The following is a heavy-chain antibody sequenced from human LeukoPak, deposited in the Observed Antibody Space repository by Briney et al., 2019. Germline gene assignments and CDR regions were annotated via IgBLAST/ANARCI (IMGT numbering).Heavy chain of an antibody. CDR2: IRYDGSNK. V-gene: IGHV3-30*02. CDR3: AKSAVRGLPVLGN. CDR1: GFTFSSYA. Sequence: GGSLRLSCAASGFTFSSYAMSWVRQAPGKGLEWVAFIRYDGSNKLYADSVKGRFTISRDSSKNTLYLQMNSLRAEDTAMYYCAKSAVRGLPVLGNWGQGTLVTVSS. J-gene: IGHJ4*02. D-gene: IGHD2-21*02.